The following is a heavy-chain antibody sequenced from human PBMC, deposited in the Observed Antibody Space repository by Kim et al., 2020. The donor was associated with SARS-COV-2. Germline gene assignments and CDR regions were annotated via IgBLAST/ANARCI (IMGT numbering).Heavy chain of an antibody. V-gene: IGHV4-39*01. CDR2: IHFNGDT. CDR3: ARHHPTHTIGWGGSFDS. CDR1: GGSISNYY. Sequence: SETLSLTCSVSGGSISNYYWGWIRQPPGKGLEWIASIHFNGDTYYNASLRSRATIFVDSSKNQFSLRLTTVTAADTAVYYCARHHPTHTIGWGGSFDSWGQGTLVTVSS. D-gene: IGHD3-16*01. J-gene: IGHJ5*01.